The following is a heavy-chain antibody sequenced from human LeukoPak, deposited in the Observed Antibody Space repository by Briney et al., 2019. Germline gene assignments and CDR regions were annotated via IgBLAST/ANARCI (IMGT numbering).Heavy chain of an antibody. CDR3: TTGYSGGCYNEGNY. CDR1: GFTFSRYW. J-gene: IGHJ4*02. V-gene: IGHV3-7*01. D-gene: IGHD6-19*01. Sequence: GGSLRLSCVASGFTFSRYWMSWVRQAPGKGLEWVAKIKQDGSGEYYLDSVKGRFTISRDNAKNSLYLQMNSLRADDTAVYFCTTGYSGGCYNEGNYWGQGTLVTVSS. CDR2: IKQDGSGE.